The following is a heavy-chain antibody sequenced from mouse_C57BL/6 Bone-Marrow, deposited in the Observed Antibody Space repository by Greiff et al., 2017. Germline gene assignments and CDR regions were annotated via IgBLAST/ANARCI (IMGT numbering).Heavy chain of an antibody. CDR1: GFTFSDYY. CDR3: ARDVGLLAMDY. CDR2: INYDGSST. J-gene: IGHJ4*01. V-gene: IGHV5-16*01. Sequence: DVHLVESEGGLVQPGSSMKLSCTASGFTFSDYYMAWVRQVPEKGLEWVANINYDGSSTYYLDSLKSRFIISRDNAKNILYLQMSSLKSEDTATYYCARDVGLLAMDYWGQGTSVTVSS.